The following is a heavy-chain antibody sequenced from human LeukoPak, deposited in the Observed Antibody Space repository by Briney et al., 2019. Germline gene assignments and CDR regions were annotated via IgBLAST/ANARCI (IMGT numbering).Heavy chain of an antibody. Sequence: GGSLRLSCAASGFTFSSYAMHWVGQAPGKGLEYVSAISSNGGSTYYANSVKGRFTISRDNSKNTLYLQMGSLRAEDMAVYYCARPDFWSGYYDYWGQGTLVTVSS. CDR1: GFTFSSYA. CDR3: ARPDFWSGYYDY. J-gene: IGHJ4*02. D-gene: IGHD3-3*01. CDR2: ISSNGGST. V-gene: IGHV3-64*01.